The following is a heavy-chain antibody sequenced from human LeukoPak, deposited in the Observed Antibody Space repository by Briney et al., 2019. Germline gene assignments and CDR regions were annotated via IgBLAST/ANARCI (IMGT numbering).Heavy chain of an antibody. CDR2: INWNGRST. CDR3: ARREYTAFDY. D-gene: IGHD6-6*01. Sequence: PGGSLRLSCGASGFTFDDFGMSWVRQAPGKGLEWVSGINWNGRSTGYADSVKGRFTISRDNAKNTLHLQMNSLRAEDTALYYCARREYTAFDYWGRGTLVTVSS. J-gene: IGHJ4*02. V-gene: IGHV3-20*04. CDR1: GFTFDDFG.